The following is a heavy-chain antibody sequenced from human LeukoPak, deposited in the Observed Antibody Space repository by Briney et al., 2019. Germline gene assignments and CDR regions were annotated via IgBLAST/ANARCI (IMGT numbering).Heavy chain of an antibody. CDR1: GGTFSSYA. V-gene: IGHV1-69*05. Sequence: GASVKVSCKASGGTFSSYAISWVRQAPGQGLEWMGEIIPIFGTANYAQKFQGRVTITTDESTSTAYMELSSLRSEDTAVYYCARESGKSPFTIFGVVFDYWGQGTLVTVSS. CDR2: IIPIFGTA. D-gene: IGHD3-3*01. CDR3: ARESGKSPFTIFGVVFDY. J-gene: IGHJ4*02.